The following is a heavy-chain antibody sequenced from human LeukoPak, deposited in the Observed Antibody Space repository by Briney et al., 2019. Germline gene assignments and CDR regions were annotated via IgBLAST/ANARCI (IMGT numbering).Heavy chain of an antibody. J-gene: IGHJ5*02. CDR2: INHSGST. CDR1: GGSFSSYY. CDR3: ARGRLSIAAAYSHYEPPCRFDP. V-gene: IGHV4-34*01. Sequence: SESLSLTCAVYGGSFSSYYWSWIRQPPGKGLEWIGAINHSGSTNYNPSLRSRVTISVETSKNQFPLKRSSVTLANTAVYYLARGRLSIAAAYSHYEPPCRFDPWGQGTLVTVSS. D-gene: IGHD6-13*01.